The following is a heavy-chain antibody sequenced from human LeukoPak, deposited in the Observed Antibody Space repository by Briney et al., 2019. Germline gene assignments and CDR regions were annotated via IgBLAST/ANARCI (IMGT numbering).Heavy chain of an antibody. CDR3: ARDGYYDSSGYRKHDGFDI. J-gene: IGHJ3*02. CDR1: GYTVSTNY. D-gene: IGHD3-22*01. CDR2: FYSGGIT. Sequence: GGPLRLSCAASGYTVSTNYMSWVRQAPGKGLEWVSLFYSGGITQYADSVKGRFTISRDNSKNTLYLQMTSLRAEDTAVYHSARDGYYDSSGYRKHDGFDIWGQGTLVTVSS. V-gene: IGHV3-66*01.